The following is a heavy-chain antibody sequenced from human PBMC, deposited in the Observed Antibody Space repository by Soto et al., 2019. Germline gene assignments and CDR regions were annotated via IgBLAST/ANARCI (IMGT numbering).Heavy chain of an antibody. J-gene: IGHJ4*02. CDR1: GFTFGTFA. CDR3: AKDVSPDGYWDFDY. Sequence: PGGSLRLSCVASGFTFGTFAMNWVRQPPGKGLEWVSGIYGDSSGTFYADSVKGRFTISRDNHKNTLYLQMNSLRAEDTAVYYCAKDVSPDGYWDFDYWGQGTLVTVSS. D-gene: IGHD5-12*01. V-gene: IGHV3-23*03. CDR2: IYGDSSGT.